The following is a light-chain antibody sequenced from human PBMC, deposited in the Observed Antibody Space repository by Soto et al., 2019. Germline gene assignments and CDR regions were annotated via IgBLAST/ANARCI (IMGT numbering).Light chain of an antibody. Sequence: QSVLTQPPSGSGCPGQSVTISCTGTSSDVGGYNRVSWYQQPPGKAPKLLIYDVSNRPSGGSTRFSGSKSGNTASLTISGLQAENEADYYCTSYATGSAYVFGPGTKVTVL. CDR3: TSYATGSAYV. CDR2: DVS. J-gene: IGLJ1*01. V-gene: IGLV2-18*02. CDR1: SSDVGGYNR.